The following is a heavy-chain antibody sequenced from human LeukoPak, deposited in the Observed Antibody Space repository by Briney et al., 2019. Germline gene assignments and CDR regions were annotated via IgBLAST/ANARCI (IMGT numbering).Heavy chain of an antibody. J-gene: IGHJ4*02. D-gene: IGHD3-10*01. CDR1: GFTFSSYA. V-gene: IGHV3-23*01. Sequence: PGGSLSLFFAASGFTFSSYAMSWDRQAPGKGLEWVSAICGSGGSTYYADSVKGRFTISRDNSKNTLYLQMNSLRAEDTAVYYCAKALTRTQYVLLWFGESNFDYWGQGTLVTVSS. CDR2: ICGSGGST. CDR3: AKALTRTQYVLLWFGESNFDY.